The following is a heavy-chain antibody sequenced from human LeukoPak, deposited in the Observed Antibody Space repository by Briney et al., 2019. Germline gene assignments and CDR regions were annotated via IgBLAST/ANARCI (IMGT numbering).Heavy chain of an antibody. J-gene: IGHJ4*02. Sequence: ASVKVSCKASGYIFTGYYMHWVRQAPGQGLEWMAWINPNSGGTNYAQKFQGRVTMTRDTSINTAFLEVSRLRSDDSAVYYCASAAVYGDLTNPYFDYWGQGTLVTVSS. CDR2: INPNSGGT. V-gene: IGHV1-2*02. CDR1: GYIFTGYY. CDR3: ASAAVYGDLTNPYFDY. D-gene: IGHD4-17*01.